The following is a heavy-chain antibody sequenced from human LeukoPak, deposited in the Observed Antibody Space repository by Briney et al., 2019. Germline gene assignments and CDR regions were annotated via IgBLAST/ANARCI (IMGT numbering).Heavy chain of an antibody. CDR2: INPSGGST. D-gene: IGHD5-24*01. CDR1: GYTFTSYY. Sequence: ASVKVSCKASGYTFTSYYMHWVRQAPGQGLEWMGIINPSGGSTSYAQKFQGRVTMTRDMSTSTAYMELSSLRAEDTAVYYCARALGIMEMATITYWGQGTLVTVSS. V-gene: IGHV1-46*01. J-gene: IGHJ4*02. CDR3: ARALGIMEMATITY.